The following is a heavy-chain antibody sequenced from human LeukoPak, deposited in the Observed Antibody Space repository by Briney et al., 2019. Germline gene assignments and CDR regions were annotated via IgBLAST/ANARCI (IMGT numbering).Heavy chain of an antibody. CDR1: GGSINSGNYY. V-gene: IGHV4-61*02. CDR2: IYASGST. D-gene: IGHD3-10*01. Sequence: SETLSLTCTVSGGSINSGNYYWSWIRQPAGKGLEWIGRIYASGSTNYNPSLKSRLTISIDTSRNQFSLMLTSVTAADTAVYYCARGGVLTVPGEWFDPWGPGNPGHRLL. CDR3: ARGGVLTVPGEWFDP. J-gene: IGHJ5*02.